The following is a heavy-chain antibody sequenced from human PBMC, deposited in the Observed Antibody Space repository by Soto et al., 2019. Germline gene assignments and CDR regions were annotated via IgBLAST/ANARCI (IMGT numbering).Heavy chain of an antibody. CDR3: AKDRDSSGWYLDWFDP. CDR1: GFTFSSYG. CDR2: ISYDGSNK. V-gene: IGHV3-30*18. D-gene: IGHD6-19*01. Sequence: QVQLVESGGGVVQPGRSLRLSCAASGFTFSSYGMHWVRQVLGKGLEWVAVISYDGSNKYYADSVKGRFTISRDNSKNTLYLQMNSLRAEDTAVYYCAKDRDSSGWYLDWFDPWGQGTRVTVSS. J-gene: IGHJ5*02.